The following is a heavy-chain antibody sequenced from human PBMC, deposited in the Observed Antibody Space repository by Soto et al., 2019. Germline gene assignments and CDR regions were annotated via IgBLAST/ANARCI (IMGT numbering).Heavy chain of an antibody. V-gene: IGHV1-18*01. CDR3: AKNGHLPYYSYGMDV. Sequence: QGQLVQSGPEVKKPGASVKVSCKASGYTFTRYGISWVRQAPGQGLEWMGWISGYNGDTNYAQKVQGRVTMTIDTSTSTAYMELRSLTSDDTAIYYCAKNGHLPYYSYGMDVWGQGTTVTVSS. D-gene: IGHD2-8*01. CDR1: GYTFTRYG. J-gene: IGHJ6*02. CDR2: ISGYNGDT.